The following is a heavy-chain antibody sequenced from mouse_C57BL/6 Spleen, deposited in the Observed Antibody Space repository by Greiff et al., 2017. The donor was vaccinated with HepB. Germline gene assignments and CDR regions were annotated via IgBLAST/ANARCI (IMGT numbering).Heavy chain of an antibody. CDR2: IDPENGDT. Sequence: EVKLQQSGAELVRPGASVKLSCTASGFNIKDDYMHWVKQRPEQGLEWIGWIDPENGDTEYASKFQGKATITADTSSNTAYLQLSSLTSEDTAVYYCTTKTRTEGFAYWGQGTLVTVSA. J-gene: IGHJ3*01. V-gene: IGHV14-4*01. CDR1: GFNIKDDY. CDR3: TTKTRTEGFAY.